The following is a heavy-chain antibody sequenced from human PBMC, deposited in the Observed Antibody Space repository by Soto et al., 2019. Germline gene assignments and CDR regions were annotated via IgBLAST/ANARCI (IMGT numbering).Heavy chain of an antibody. CDR2: ISGSGFKK. J-gene: IGHJ5*02. V-gene: IGHV3-23*01. CDR1: GFIFENFG. Sequence: GGSLRLSCAASGFIFENFGMSWVRQAPGKGLEWISSISGSGFKKYYADSVRGRFTISRDNSKSTVYLELNNLSAEDTAVYHCAKNQGVELVPLATVDWFDPWGQGSVVTVSS. CDR3: AKNQGVELVPLATVDWFDP. D-gene: IGHD1-26*01.